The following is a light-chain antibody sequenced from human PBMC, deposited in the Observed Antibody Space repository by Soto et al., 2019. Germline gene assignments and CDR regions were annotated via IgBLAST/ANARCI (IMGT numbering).Light chain of an antibody. CDR3: SSYTTSNTWV. J-gene: IGLJ3*02. Sequence: QSALTQPAFVSGSPGQSITISCTGSSNDVGAFNYVSWYRQSPGEAPKVLIRGVSYRPSGVSIRFSGSKSDNTASLSISGLQAEDEAHYYCSSYTTSNTWVFGGGTKLTVL. V-gene: IGLV2-14*01. CDR1: SNDVGAFNY. CDR2: GVS.